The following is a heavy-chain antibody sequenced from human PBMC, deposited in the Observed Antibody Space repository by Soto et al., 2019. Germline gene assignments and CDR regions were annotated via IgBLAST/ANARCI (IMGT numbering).Heavy chain of an antibody. CDR1: GGSINRNNYY. CDR3: AKVVVAATRHTDFDS. V-gene: IGHV4-39*01. Sequence: LSLTCTVSGGSINRNNYYWAWIRQPPGKGLAWIASIYYDGSTYYNPSLKSRVTISIDTSKNQFSLRLRSVTAADTAIYYCAKVVVAATRHTDFDSWGQGTLVTVSS. CDR2: IYYDGST. J-gene: IGHJ4*02. D-gene: IGHD2-15*01.